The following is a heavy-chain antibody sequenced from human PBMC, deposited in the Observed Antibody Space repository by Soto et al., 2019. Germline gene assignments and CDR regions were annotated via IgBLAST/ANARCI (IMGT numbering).Heavy chain of an antibody. CDR3: ARGYGDYGYFDL. J-gene: IGHJ2*01. Sequence: QIRLVQSGAEVKTPGASVKVSCKASGYTFNTYVITWVRQAPGQGLEWMGWIRANNGYTNYAQKLQGRVTMTTDTSTSTAYMELRSLTSDDTAVYFCARGYGDYGYFDLWGRGTLVTVSS. CDR1: GYTFNTYV. D-gene: IGHD4-17*01. CDR2: IRANNGYT. V-gene: IGHV1-18*01.